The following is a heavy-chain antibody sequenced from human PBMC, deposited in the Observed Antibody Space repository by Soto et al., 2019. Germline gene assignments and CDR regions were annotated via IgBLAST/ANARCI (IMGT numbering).Heavy chain of an antibody. V-gene: IGHV1-18*01. Sequence: QVQLVQSGAEVKKPGASVKVSCKTSGYPFTSYGINWVRQAPGQGPEWMGWISADNGKTSYTQKFQGRVTMTTDTSTSTAYMALRSLRSDDTAVYYCARDRLIAVTGLLHYWGQGPLVTVSS. J-gene: IGHJ4*02. CDR3: ARDRLIAVTGLLHY. CDR1: GYPFTSYG. D-gene: IGHD6-19*01. CDR2: ISADNGKT.